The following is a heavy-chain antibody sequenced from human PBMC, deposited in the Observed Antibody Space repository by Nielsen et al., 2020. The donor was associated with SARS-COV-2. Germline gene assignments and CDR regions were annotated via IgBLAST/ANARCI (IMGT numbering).Heavy chain of an antibody. CDR1: GFTFDDYA. CDR3: AKDIEQWLLVDGYRRFDP. Sequence: SLKISCAASGFTFDDYAMHWVRQAPGKGLEWVSGISWNSGSIGYADSVKGRFTISRDNAKNSLYLQMNSLRAEDTALYYCAKDIEQWLLVDGYRRFDPWGQGTLATVSS. CDR2: ISWNSGSI. J-gene: IGHJ5*02. D-gene: IGHD6-19*01. V-gene: IGHV3-9*01.